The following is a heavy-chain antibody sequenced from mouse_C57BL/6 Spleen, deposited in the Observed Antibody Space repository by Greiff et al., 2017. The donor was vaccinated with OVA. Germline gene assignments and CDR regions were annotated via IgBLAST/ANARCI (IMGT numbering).Heavy chain of an antibody. J-gene: IGHJ2*01. D-gene: IGHD2-2*01. CDR2: ISGGGGNT. CDR1: GFTFSSYT. CDR3: ARQAMVTTGPYCDY. V-gene: IGHV5-9*01. Sequence: EVKLMESGGGLVKPGGSLKLSCAASGFTFSSYTMSWVRQTPEKRLEWVATISGGGGNTYYPDSVKGRFTISRDNAKNTLYLQMSSLRSEDTALYYCARQAMVTTGPYCDYWGQGTTLTVSS.